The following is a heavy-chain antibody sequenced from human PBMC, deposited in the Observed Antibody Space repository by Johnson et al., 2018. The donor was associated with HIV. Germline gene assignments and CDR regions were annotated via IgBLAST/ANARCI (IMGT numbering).Heavy chain of an antibody. CDR1: GFTVSSNY. Sequence: VQLVESGGGLVQPGGSLRLSCSASGFTVSSNYMSWVRQAPGKGLEWVSVIYSGGSTYYADSVKGTFTISRDNSKNTLYLQMNSVRAEDTAVYYCARGLGSRSAFDIWGQGTMVTVSS. J-gene: IGHJ3*02. V-gene: IGHV3-66*01. D-gene: IGHD2-2*01. CDR3: ARGLGSRSAFDI. CDR2: IYSGGST.